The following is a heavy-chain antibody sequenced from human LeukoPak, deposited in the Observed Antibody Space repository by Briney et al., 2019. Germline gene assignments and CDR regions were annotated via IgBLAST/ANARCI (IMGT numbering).Heavy chain of an antibody. D-gene: IGHD6-13*01. Sequence: GGSLRLSCAASGFTFSSYSMNWVRQAPGKGLEWISYISSSSNTIYYADSVRGRFTISRDNAKNTLYLQMNSLRAEDTAVYYCARERGIKFDYWGQGTLVTVSS. CDR3: ARERGIKFDY. CDR2: ISSSSNTI. J-gene: IGHJ4*02. V-gene: IGHV3-48*04. CDR1: GFTFSSYS.